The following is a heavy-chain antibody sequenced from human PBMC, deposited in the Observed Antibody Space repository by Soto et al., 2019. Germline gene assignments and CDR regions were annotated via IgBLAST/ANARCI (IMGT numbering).Heavy chain of an antibody. CDR3: ARVGSIEAAGTPDY. Sequence: GSLRLSCAASGFTFSDCYMSWFRQAPGKGLEWVSYISGSGSTTHAADSVKGRFTISRDNAKSSVYLQMNSLRAEDTAVYYCARVGSIEAAGTPDYWGQGTLVTVSS. J-gene: IGHJ4*02. CDR2: ISGSGSTT. D-gene: IGHD6-13*01. V-gene: IGHV3-11*01. CDR1: GFTFSDCY.